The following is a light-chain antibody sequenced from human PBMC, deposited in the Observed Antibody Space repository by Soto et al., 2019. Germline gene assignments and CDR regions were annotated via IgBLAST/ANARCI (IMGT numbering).Light chain of an antibody. CDR1: QTINRW. CDR3: QQYNSYPRT. J-gene: IGKJ5*01. Sequence: DIQMTQSPSTLSASVGDRVTITCRASQTINRWLAWYQHKPEKAPRLLIYDASYLESGVPSRFSGSGSGTDFTLTISSLQPEDFATYYCQQYNSYPRTFGQGTRLEIK. V-gene: IGKV1-5*01. CDR2: DAS.